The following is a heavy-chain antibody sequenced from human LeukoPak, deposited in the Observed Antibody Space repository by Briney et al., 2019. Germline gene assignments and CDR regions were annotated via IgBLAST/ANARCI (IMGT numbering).Heavy chain of an antibody. V-gene: IGHV3-23*01. D-gene: IGHD2/OR15-2a*01. CDR3: AKDTTGSHLGAFEI. J-gene: IGHJ3*02. Sequence: QPGGSLRLSCAASGFSFSTYALSWVRQAPGKGLEWVSAISGGGDSTYYADSVKGRFTISRDNSKNTLYLQMNSLRAEDTAVYYCAKDTTGSHLGAFEIWGQGTMVTVSS. CDR2: ISGGGDST. CDR1: GFSFSTYA.